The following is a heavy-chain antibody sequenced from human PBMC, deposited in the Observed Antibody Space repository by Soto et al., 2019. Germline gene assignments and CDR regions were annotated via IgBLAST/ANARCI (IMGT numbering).Heavy chain of an antibody. CDR2: IWYDGSNK. J-gene: IGHJ6*02. CDR3: ARDLVVVTTTSHYYYFGMDV. CDR1: GFTFSSYG. D-gene: IGHD2-21*02. V-gene: IGHV3-33*01. Sequence: PGGSLRLSCAASGFTFSSYGMHWVRQAPGKGLEWVAVIWYDGSNKYYADSVKGRFTISRDNSKNTLYLQMNSLRAEDTAVYCCARDLVVVTTTSHYYYFGMDVWGQGTTVTVSS.